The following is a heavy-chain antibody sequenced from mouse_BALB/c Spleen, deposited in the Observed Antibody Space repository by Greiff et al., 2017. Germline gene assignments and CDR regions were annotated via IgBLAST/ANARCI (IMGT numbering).Heavy chain of an antibody. V-gene: IGHV3-8*02. Sequence: EVKLVESGPSLVKPSQTLSLTCSVTGDSITSGYWNWIRKFPGNKLEYMGYISYSGSTYYNPSLKSRISITRDTSKNQYYLQLNSVTTEDTATYYCARSWLRRDYAMDYWGQGTSVTVSS. D-gene: IGHD2-2*01. CDR2: ISYSGST. J-gene: IGHJ4*01. CDR1: GDSITSGY. CDR3: ARSWLRRDYAMDY.